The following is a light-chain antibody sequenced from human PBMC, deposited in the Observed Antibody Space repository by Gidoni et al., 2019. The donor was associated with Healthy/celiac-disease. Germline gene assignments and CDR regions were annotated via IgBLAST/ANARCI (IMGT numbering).Light chain of an antibody. V-gene: IGKV2-28*01. CDR2: LGS. CDR3: MQALQIMYT. Sequence: DIVMTQSPLSLPVTPGEPASISCRSSQSLLHSNGYNYLDWYLQKPGQSPQLLIYLGSNRAAGVPDRFSGSVSGTDCTLKISRVEAEDVGVYYCMQALQIMYTFGQGTKLEIK. CDR1: QSLLHSNGYNY. J-gene: IGKJ2*01.